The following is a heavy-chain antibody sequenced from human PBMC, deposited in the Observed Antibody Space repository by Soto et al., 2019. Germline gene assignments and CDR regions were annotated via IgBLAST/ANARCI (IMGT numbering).Heavy chain of an antibody. D-gene: IGHD2-21*02. CDR3: ARERAAYCGGDCYPIDY. Sequence: SETLSLTCTVSGGSISSGDYYWSWIRQPPGKGLEWIGYIYYSGSTYYNPSLKSRVTISVDTSKNQFSLKLSSVTAADTAVYYCARERAAYCGGDCYPIDYWGQGTLVTVSS. CDR2: IYYSGST. J-gene: IGHJ4*02. V-gene: IGHV4-30-4*01. CDR1: GGSISSGDYY.